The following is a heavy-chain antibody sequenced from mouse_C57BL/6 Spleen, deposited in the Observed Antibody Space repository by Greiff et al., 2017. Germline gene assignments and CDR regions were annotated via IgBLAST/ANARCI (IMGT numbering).Heavy chain of an antibody. CDR3: ARDYGYDGGPWFAD. Sequence: QVTLKESGPGILQPSQTLSLTCSFSGFSLSTFGMGVGRIRQPSGIGLEWLAHIWWDDDKSYNPALKSRLTISTDTSKNQIVLKIAKVDTADTATDDCARDYGYDGGPWFADWGQGTLVTVSA. CDR1: GFSLSTFGMG. V-gene: IGHV8-8*01. D-gene: IGHD2-2*01. CDR2: IWWDDDK. J-gene: IGHJ3*01.